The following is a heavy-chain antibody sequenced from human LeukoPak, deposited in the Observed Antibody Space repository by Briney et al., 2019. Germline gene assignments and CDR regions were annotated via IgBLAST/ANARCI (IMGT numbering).Heavy chain of an antibody. CDR2: ISGSGGTT. CDR3: AKDDCSGGSCYSSGNDAFDI. J-gene: IGHJ3*02. D-gene: IGHD2-15*01. CDR1: GFTFSSYA. V-gene: IGHV3-23*01. Sequence: GGSLGLSCAASGFTFSSYAMNWVRQAPGKGLEWVSLISGSGGTTYYADSVKGRFTISRDNSKNTLYLQMSSLRAEDTAVYYCAKDDCSGGSCYSSGNDAFDIWGEETMVTVSS.